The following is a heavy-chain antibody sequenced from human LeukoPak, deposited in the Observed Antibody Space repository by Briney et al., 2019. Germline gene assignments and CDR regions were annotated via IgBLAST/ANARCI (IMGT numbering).Heavy chain of an antibody. CDR2: INHSGST. D-gene: IGHD5-12*01. CDR1: GGSSSGYY. CDR3: ARGVDIVATTDYFDY. V-gene: IGHV4-34*01. J-gene: IGHJ4*02. Sequence: PETLSLTCAVYGGSSSGYYWSWIRQPPGKGLEWIGEINHSGSTNYNPSLKSRVTISVDTSKNQFSLKLSSVTAADTAVYYCARGVDIVATTDYFDYWGQGTLVTVSS.